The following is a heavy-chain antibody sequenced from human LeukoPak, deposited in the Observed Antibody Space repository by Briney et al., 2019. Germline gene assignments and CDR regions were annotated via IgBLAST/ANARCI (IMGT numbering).Heavy chain of an antibody. J-gene: IGHJ4*02. Sequence: GGSLRLSCAASGFTFSSYAMSWVRQAPGKGLEWVALNADSVKGRFTISRDNSKNTLYLQMNSLRAEDTAVYYCARRSGYYFDYWGQGTLVTVSS. CDR3: ARRSGYYFDY. D-gene: IGHD1-26*01. V-gene: IGHV3-33*08. CDR1: GFTFSSYA.